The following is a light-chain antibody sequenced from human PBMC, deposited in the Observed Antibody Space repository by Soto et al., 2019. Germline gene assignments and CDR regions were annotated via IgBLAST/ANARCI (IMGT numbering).Light chain of an antibody. J-gene: IGLJ2*01. Sequence: QSALTQPASVSGSPGQSITISCTGPSSDVGGYNYVSGYQQHPGKAPKLMLYEASHRPSGVSNRFSGSKSGNTASLTISGLQAEDEADYYCSSYTSSSTLVLGGGTKLTVL. CDR2: EAS. CDR1: SSDVGGYNY. CDR3: SSYTSSSTLV. V-gene: IGLV2-14*01.